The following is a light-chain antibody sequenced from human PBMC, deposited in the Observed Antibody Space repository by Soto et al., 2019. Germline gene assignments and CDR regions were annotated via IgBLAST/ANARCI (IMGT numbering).Light chain of an antibody. CDR3: LQDYQYPRP. CDR2: TAS. CDR1: QDIGND. Sequence: IQMTQSPSSMSASVGDRVTITCRASQDIGNDLGWYQQKPGKAPRLLISTASTLASGVPARFSGSGSGTHFLLPLSRLQPEDFATYFCLQDYQYPRPFGRGAQVEI. V-gene: IGKV1-6*01. J-gene: IGKJ1*01.